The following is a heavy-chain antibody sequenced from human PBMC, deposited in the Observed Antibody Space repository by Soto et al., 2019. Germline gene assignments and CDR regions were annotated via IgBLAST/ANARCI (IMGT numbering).Heavy chain of an antibody. V-gene: IGHV4-34*01. J-gene: IGHJ6*03. Sequence: SETLSLTCAVYGGSFSGYYWSWNRQPPGKGLEWIGEINHSGSTNYNPSLKSRVTISVDTSKNQFSLKLSSVTAADTAVYYCARVLFFGYMDVWGKGTTVTVSS. D-gene: IGHD2-15*01. CDR3: ARVLFFGYMDV. CDR2: INHSGST. CDR1: GGSFSGYY.